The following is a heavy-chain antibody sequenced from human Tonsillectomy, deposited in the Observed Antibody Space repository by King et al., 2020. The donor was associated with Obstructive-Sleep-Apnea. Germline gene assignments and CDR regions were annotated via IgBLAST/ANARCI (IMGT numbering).Heavy chain of an antibody. CDR1: GFSLRSSGMC. CDR2: IDWDDDK. D-gene: IGHD5-18*01. Sequence: VTLKESGPALVKPTQTLTLTCTFSGFSLRSSGMCVSWIRQPPGKALEWLARIDWDDDKDYSTSLKTRLTVSKDTSKNHVVLTLTNMDPVETATYYCARTLWDTSMDPNFDYWGQGTLVTVSS. J-gene: IGHJ4*02. CDR3: ARTLWDTSMDPNFDY. V-gene: IGHV2-70*11.